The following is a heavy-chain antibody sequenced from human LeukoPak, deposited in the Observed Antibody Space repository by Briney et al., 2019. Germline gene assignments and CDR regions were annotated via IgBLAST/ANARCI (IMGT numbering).Heavy chain of an antibody. V-gene: IGHV4-4*02. CDR2: IYHSGTT. CDR1: GASISSSNW. D-gene: IGHD2-15*01. Sequence: PSETLSLTCAVSGASISSSNWWSWVRQPPGKGLEWIGEIYHSGTTNYSPSLKGRVTISVDKSKNQFSLKLSSVTAADMAVYYCAREYSWYYFDYWGQGTLVTVSS. CDR3: AREYSWYYFDY. J-gene: IGHJ4*02.